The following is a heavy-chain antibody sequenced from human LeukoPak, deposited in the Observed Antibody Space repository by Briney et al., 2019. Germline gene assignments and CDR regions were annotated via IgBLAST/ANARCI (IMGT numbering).Heavy chain of an antibody. D-gene: IGHD3-22*01. V-gene: IGHV4-30-2*01. Sequence: PSETLSLTCTVSGGSISSGGYYWSWIRQPPGKGLEWIVYIYHSGSTNYNPSLKSRVTISVDRSKNQFSLKLSSVTAADTAVYYCAGSGGWYYYDSSGYYPDYWGQGTLVTVSS. CDR2: IYHSGST. CDR1: GGSISSGGYY. J-gene: IGHJ4*02. CDR3: AGSGGWYYYDSSGYYPDY.